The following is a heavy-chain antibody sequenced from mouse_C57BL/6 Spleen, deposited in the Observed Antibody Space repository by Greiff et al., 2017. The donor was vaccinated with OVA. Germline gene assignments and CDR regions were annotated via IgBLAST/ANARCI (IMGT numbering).Heavy chain of an antibody. CDR1: GYTFTDYE. J-gene: IGHJ4*01. Sequence: QVQLKESGAELVRPGASVTLSCKASGYTFTDYEMHWVKQTPVHGLEWIGAIDPETGGTAYNQKFKGQAILTADKSSSTAYMELRSLTSEDSAVYYCTRARYSNYDAMDYGGQGTSVTVSS. CDR3: TRARYSNYDAMDY. CDR2: IDPETGGT. D-gene: IGHD2-5*01. V-gene: IGHV1-15*01.